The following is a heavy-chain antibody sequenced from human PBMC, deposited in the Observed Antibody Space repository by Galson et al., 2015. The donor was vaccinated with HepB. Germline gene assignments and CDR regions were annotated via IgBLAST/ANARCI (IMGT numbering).Heavy chain of an antibody. CDR1: GGSITNSSCY. Sequence: ETLSLTCTVSGGSITNSSCYWDWVRQPPGKGLEWIGSIYYSGSTYYNPSLKSRVTISVDTSKNQFSLKLRSVTATDTAVYSCARRSRTLFYWFDPWGQGTLVTVSS. J-gene: IGHJ5*02. CDR3: ARRSRTLFYWFDP. CDR2: IYYSGST. V-gene: IGHV4-39*01. D-gene: IGHD2-21*01.